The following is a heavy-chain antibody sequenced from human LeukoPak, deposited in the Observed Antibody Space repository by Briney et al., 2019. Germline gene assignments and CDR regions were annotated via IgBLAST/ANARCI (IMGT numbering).Heavy chain of an antibody. V-gene: IGHV4-61*01. D-gene: IGHD3-10*01. CDR2: IYYSGST. J-gene: IGHJ6*03. CDR3: ARVTFSGSGSYFGVYYYYYMDV. Sequence: PSETLSLTCTVSGGSISSGSYYWSWIRQPPGKGLEWIGYIYYSGSTNYNPPLKSRVTISVDTSKNQFSLKLSSVTAADTAVYYCARVTFSGSGSYFGVYYYYYMDVWGKGTTVTISS. CDR1: GGSISSGSYY.